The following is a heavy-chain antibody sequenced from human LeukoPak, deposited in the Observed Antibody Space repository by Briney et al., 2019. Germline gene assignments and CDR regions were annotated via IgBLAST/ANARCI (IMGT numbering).Heavy chain of an antibody. V-gene: IGHV1-2*02. CDR2: VNPNSGGT. J-gene: IGHJ6*03. Sequence: GASVKVSCKASGYTFTGYYIHWVRQAPGQGLEWMGWVNPNSGGTNYAQKFQGRVTMTRDTSISTAYMELSRLRSDDTAVYYCARGFSYDADYYYYYMDVWGKGTTVTVSS. CDR3: ARGFSYDADYYYYYMDV. CDR1: GYTFTGYY. D-gene: IGHD5-18*01.